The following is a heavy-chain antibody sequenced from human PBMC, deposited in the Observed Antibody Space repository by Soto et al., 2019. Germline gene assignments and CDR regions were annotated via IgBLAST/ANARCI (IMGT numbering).Heavy chain of an antibody. V-gene: IGHV2-5*02. J-gene: IGHJ4*02. Sequence: QITLNESGPTQVKPRQTLTLTCTFSGFSLTTSGVGVGWIRQSPGKAPEWLALIYWDDDKRYSPSLKSRLTITKDTSKNQVVLTIADLDPADTATYYCAHRVLHTVFGLVTTTAIYFDFWGQGTPVAVSS. CDR2: IYWDDDK. D-gene: IGHD3-3*01. CDR1: GFSLTTSGVG. CDR3: AHRVLHTVFGLVTTTAIYFDF.